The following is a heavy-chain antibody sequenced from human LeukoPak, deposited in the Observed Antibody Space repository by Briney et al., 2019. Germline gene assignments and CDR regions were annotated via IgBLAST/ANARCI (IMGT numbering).Heavy chain of an antibody. J-gene: IGHJ5*02. Sequence: GGSLRLSCVGSGFTISNYWMHWVRQAPGTGLVWVSRIHPDGSITTYADSVKGRFTISRDNAKNTLYLHMNSLRAEDTAVYYCAPQQTYSPYNWFDPWGQGTLVTVSS. CDR2: IHPDGSIT. CDR1: GFTISNYW. D-gene: IGHD5-12*01. V-gene: IGHV3-74*03. CDR3: APQQTYSPYNWFDP.